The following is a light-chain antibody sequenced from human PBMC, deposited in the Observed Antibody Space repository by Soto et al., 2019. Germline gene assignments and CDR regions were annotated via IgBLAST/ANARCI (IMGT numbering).Light chain of an antibody. J-gene: IGKJ1*01. V-gene: IGKV1-5*01. Sequence: DIQMTQSPSTLSASVGDRVTITCRASQSISSWLAWYQQKPGKAPKLLIYDASSLESGVPPRFSGSGSGTEFTLTISSLQPDDFATYYCQQYNSYPQTFGQGTKVDNK. CDR1: QSISSW. CDR2: DAS. CDR3: QQYNSYPQT.